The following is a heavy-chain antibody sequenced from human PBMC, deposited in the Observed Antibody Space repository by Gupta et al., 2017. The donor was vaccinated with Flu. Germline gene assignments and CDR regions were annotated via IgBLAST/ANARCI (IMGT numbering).Heavy chain of an antibody. V-gene: IGHV3-21*01. CDR2: ISSSSSYI. CDR3: ARERVRNSYGRSSMDYFDY. J-gene: IGHJ4*02. D-gene: IGHD5-18*01. CDR1: GFTFSSYS. Sequence: EVQLVESGGGLVKPGGSLRLSCAASGFTFSSYSMNWVRQAPGKGLEWVSSISSSSSYIYYADSVKGRFTISRDNAKNSLYLQMNSLRAEDTAVYYCARERVRNSYGRSSMDYFDYWGQGTLVTVSS.